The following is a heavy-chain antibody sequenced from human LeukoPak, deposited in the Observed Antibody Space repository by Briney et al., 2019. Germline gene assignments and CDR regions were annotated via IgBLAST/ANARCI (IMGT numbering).Heavy chain of an antibody. CDR1: GGTFTSYA. CDR2: IIPIFGTA. D-gene: IGHD2-21*02. Sequence: SVKVSCKASGGTFTSYAISWVRQAPGQGLEWMGGIIPIFGTANYAQKFQGRVTITADESTSTASMELSSLRSEDTAVYYCAREEREYCGGDCNDAFDIWGQGTMVTVSS. J-gene: IGHJ3*02. CDR3: AREEREYCGGDCNDAFDI. V-gene: IGHV1-69*13.